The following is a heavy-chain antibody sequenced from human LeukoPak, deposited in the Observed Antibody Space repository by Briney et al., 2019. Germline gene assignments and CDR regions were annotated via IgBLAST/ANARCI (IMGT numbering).Heavy chain of an antibody. V-gene: IGHV1-8*01. J-gene: IGHJ6*02. D-gene: IGHD3-3*01. CDR2: MNPNSGNT. CDR1: GYTFTSYD. CDR3: ARGRITIFGRATGYYYGMDV. Sequence: ASVKGSCKASGYTFTSYDINWVRQATGQGLEWMGWMNPNSGNTGYAQKFQGRVTMTRNTSISTAYMELSSLRSEDTAVYYCARGRITIFGRATGYYYGMDVWGQGTTVTVSS.